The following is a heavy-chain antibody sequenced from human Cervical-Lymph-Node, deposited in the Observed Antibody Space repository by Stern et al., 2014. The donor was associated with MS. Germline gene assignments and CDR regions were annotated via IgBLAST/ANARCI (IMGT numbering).Heavy chain of an antibody. CDR1: GFTFSHHG. CDR3: AKASGTYGSGSLDS. Sequence: LQLVESGGGVVQPGTSLRLSCAASGFTFSHHGMQWVRQAPGKGLEWVAVIWYDGGNKYYADSVKGRFTISRENSQNTLFLQLNSLRAEDTAVYYCAKASGTYGSGSLDSWGQGTLVTVSS. J-gene: IGHJ4*02. CDR2: IWYDGGNK. D-gene: IGHD3-10*01. V-gene: IGHV3-33*03.